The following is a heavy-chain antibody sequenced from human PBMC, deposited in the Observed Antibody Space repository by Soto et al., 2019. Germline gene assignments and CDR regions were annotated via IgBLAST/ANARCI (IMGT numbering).Heavy chain of an antibody. Sequence: ASVKVSCKAPGYTFTSYYMHWVRQAPGQGLEWMGIINPSGGSTSYAQKFQGRVAMTRDTSTSTVYMELSSLRSEDTAVYYCARDRSYSSRGSGWFDPWGQGTLVTVSS. CDR3: ARDRSYSSRGSGWFDP. V-gene: IGHV1-46*01. J-gene: IGHJ5*02. CDR2: INPSGGST. D-gene: IGHD6-13*01. CDR1: GYTFTSYY.